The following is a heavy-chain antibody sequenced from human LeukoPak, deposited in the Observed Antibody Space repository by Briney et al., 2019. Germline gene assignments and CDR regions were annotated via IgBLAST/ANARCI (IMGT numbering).Heavy chain of an antibody. D-gene: IGHD6-13*01. CDR1: GFTFSNYA. CDR3: ARDSSSHAFDI. CDR2: ISYDGSNK. J-gene: IGHJ3*02. V-gene: IGHV3-30-3*01. Sequence: PGRSLRLSCAASGFTFSNYAMHWVRQAPGKGLEGVAVISYDGSNKYYADSVKGRFTISRDNSKNTLYLQMNSLRAEDTAVYYCARDSSSHAFDIWGQGTMVTVSS.